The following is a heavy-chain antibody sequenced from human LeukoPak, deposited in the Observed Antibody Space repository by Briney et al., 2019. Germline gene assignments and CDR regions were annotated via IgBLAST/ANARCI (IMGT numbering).Heavy chain of an antibody. Sequence: SETLSLTCAVYGVSFSGYYWSWIRQPPGKGLEWIGEINHSGSTNYNPSLKSRVTISVDTSKNQFSLKLSSVTAADTAVYYCARAGYCSGGSCYGYWGQGTLVTVSS. D-gene: IGHD2-15*01. CDR3: ARAGYCSGGSCYGY. CDR1: GVSFSGYY. J-gene: IGHJ4*02. V-gene: IGHV4-34*01. CDR2: INHSGST.